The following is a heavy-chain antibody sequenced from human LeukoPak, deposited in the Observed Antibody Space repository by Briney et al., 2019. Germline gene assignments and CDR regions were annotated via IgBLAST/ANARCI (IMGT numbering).Heavy chain of an antibody. CDR3: AKDLRRGGPIDY. CDR1: GFTFNGYG. Sequence: GGTLRLSCAASGFTFNGYGMSWVRRAPGKGLEWVSSITGSGGSTYYADSVKGRFTISRDNSKNRLYLQMNSLRAEDTAVYYCAKDLRRGGPIDYWGQGTLVTVSS. V-gene: IGHV3-23*01. J-gene: IGHJ4*02. D-gene: IGHD6-25*01. CDR2: ITGSGGST.